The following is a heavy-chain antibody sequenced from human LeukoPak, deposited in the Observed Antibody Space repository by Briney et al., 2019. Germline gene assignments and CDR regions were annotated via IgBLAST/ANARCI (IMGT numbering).Heavy chain of an antibody. CDR3: ARGGYSSGWWGH. D-gene: IGHD6-19*01. Sequence: GGSLRLSCVASGFTFSSHAMSWVRQAPGKGLEWVSGISVSGGSTYYADSVKGRFTISRDNSKNTLYLQMNSLRAEDTAVYYCARGGYSSGWWGHWGQGTLVTVSS. CDR2: ISVSGGST. CDR1: GFTFSSHA. J-gene: IGHJ4*02. V-gene: IGHV3-23*01.